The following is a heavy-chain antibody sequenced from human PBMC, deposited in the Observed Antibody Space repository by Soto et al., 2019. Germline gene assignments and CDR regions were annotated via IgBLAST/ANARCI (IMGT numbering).Heavy chain of an antibody. Sequence: EVQLLESGGGLVQPGGSLRLSCAASRFTFSSYAMTWVRQAPGKGLEWVSAISDSADSTYYADSVRGRFTVSRDNSKNTLYLQINSLRAEDTAVYYCAKHCSGVSCLPWGRGTLVTVSS. D-gene: IGHD2-15*01. V-gene: IGHV3-23*01. CDR3: AKHCSGVSCLP. CDR1: RFTFSSYA. J-gene: IGHJ5*02. CDR2: ISDSADST.